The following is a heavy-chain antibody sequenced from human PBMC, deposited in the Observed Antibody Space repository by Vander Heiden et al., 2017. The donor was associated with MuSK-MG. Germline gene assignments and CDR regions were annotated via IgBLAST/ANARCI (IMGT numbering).Heavy chain of an antibody. CDR2: VYHSGRT. D-gene: IGHD3-10*01. J-gene: IGHJ5*02. Sequence: QLQLQESDPGQVKPSETLSLTCTVSGGSISNSAFYWGWVREPPGKGLEWIGIVYHSGRTYYNPSLKSRVTIAVDTSKNQFSLKLTYVKAEDTTLYYCTRIVRKYCVGSGGYVCESWVQGTVGNASS. V-gene: IGHV4-39*01. CDR1: GGSISNSAFY. CDR3: TRIVRKYCVGSGGYVCES.